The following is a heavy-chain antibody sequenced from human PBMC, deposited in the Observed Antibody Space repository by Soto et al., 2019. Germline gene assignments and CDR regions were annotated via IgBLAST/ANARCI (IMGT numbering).Heavy chain of an antibody. D-gene: IGHD2-21*02. V-gene: IGHV1-8*02. Sequence: ASVKVSCKASGYTFTSYAMHWVRQAPGQRLEWMGWMNPNSGNTGYAQKFQGRVTMTRNTSISTAYMELSSLRSEDTAVYYCARGGGDYVYYYYMDVWGKGTTVTVSS. J-gene: IGHJ6*03. CDR1: GYTFTSYA. CDR2: MNPNSGNT. CDR3: ARGGGDYVYYYYMDV.